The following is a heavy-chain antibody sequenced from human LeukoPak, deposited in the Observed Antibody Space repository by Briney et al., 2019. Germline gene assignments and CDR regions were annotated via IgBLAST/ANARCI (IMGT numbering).Heavy chain of an antibody. CDR3: AADPNAMVRGKDEGYYFDH. J-gene: IGHJ4*02. CDR1: GFTFTSCT. Sequence: ASVKVSCKASGFTFTSCTMQWVRQARGQRLEWIGWIVVGSGNTNYAQKFQERVTITRDTSTSTAYMELSSLRSEDTAVYYCAADPNAMVRGKDEGYYFDHWGQGTLVTVSS. D-gene: IGHD3-10*01. CDR2: IVVGSGNT. V-gene: IGHV1-58*02.